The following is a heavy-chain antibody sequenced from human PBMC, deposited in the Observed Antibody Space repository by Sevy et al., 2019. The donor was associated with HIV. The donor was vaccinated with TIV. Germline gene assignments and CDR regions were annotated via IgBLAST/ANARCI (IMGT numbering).Heavy chain of an antibody. CDR3: AREGMYCSTTGCYADAFDF. CDR2: ISNSGSSI. Sequence: GGSLRLSCAASGFTFSSYEMNCVRQAPGKGLEWVSYISNSGSSIYYADSVKGRFTISRDNAKNSLYLQMNSLRAEDTAVYYCAREGMYCSTTGCYADAFDFWGQGTVVTVSS. CDR1: GFTFSSYE. J-gene: IGHJ3*01. D-gene: IGHD2-2*01. V-gene: IGHV3-48*03.